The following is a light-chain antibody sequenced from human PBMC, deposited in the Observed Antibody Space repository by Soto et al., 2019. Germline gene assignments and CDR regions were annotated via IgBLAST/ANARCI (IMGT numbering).Light chain of an antibody. Sequence: DIQMTQSPSTLSGSVGDRVTITCRASQTISSWLAWSQQKLGKAPKLLIYKASTLKSGVPSRFSGSGSGTEFTLTISSQQPDEFATYYCQHYSSYSEAFGQRTKVELK. CDR3: QHYSSYSEA. CDR1: QTISSW. V-gene: IGKV1-5*03. CDR2: KAS. J-gene: IGKJ1*01.